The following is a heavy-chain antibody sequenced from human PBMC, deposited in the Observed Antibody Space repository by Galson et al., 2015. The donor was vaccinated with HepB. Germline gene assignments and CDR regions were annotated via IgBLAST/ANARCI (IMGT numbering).Heavy chain of an antibody. CDR1: GFTFSSYA. CDR3: ACGGLYGDYEVY. Sequence: SLRLSCAASGFTFSSYAMSWVRQAPGKGLEWVSAISGSGGSTYYADSVKGRFTISRDNSKNTLYLQMNSLRAEDTAVYYCACGGLYGDYEVYWGQGTLITVSS. CDR2: ISGSGGST. J-gene: IGHJ4*02. D-gene: IGHD4-17*01. V-gene: IGHV3-23*01.